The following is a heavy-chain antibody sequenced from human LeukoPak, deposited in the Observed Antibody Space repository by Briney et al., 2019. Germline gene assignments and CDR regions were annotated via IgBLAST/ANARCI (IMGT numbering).Heavy chain of an antibody. CDR1: GYTFTGYY. Sequence: ASVKVSCKASGYTFTGYYMHWVRQAPGQGLEWMGWINPNSGGTNYAQKLQGRVTMTTDTSTSTAYMELRSLRSDDTAVYYCARDSPGYSGYDLLAEDFDYWGQGTLVTVSS. CDR3: ARDSPGYSGYDLLAEDFDY. V-gene: IGHV1-2*02. D-gene: IGHD5-12*01. J-gene: IGHJ4*02. CDR2: INPNSGGT.